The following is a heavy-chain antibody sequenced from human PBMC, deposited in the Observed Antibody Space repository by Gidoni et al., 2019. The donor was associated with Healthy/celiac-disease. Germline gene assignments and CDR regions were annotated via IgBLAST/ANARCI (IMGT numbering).Heavy chain of an antibody. V-gene: IGHV3-30-3*01. CDR3: AREGATVTLADY. D-gene: IGHD4-17*01. CDR1: GFTFSSYA. J-gene: IGHJ4*02. CDR2: ISYDGSNK. Sequence: QVQLVESGGGVVQPGRSLRLSCAASGFTFSSYAMHWVRQAPGKGLVWVAVISYDGSNKYYADSVKGRFTISRDNSKNTLYLQMNSLRAEDAAVYYCAREGATVTLADYWGQGTLVTVSS.